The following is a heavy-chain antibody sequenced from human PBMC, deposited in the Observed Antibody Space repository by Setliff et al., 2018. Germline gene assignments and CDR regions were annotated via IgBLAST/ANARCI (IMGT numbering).Heavy chain of an antibody. CDR1: GFTFDDYA. CDR2: ISWNSGSI. CDR3: AKDYDSSGYPRYYFDY. J-gene: IGHJ4*02. V-gene: IGHV3-9*03. D-gene: IGHD3-22*01. Sequence: GGSLRLSCAASGFTFDDYAMRWVRQAPGKGLEWVSGISWNSGSIGYADSVKGRFTISRDNAKNSLYLQMNSLRAEDMALYYCAKDYDSSGYPRYYFDYWGQGTLVTVSS.